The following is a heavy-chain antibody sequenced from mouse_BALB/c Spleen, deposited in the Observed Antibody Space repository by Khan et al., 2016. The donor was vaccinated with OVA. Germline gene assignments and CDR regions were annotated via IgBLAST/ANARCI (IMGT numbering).Heavy chain of an antibody. CDR2: INTYTGEP. CDR3: ARPPYCSYVMVY. D-gene: IGHD2-10*01. J-gene: IGHJ4*01. CDR1: GYTFTNYG. V-gene: IGHV9-3-1*01. Sequence: QIQLVQSGPELKKPGETVKISCKASGYTFTNYGMNWVKQAPGKGLKWMGWINTYTGEPTYADDFKGRFAFSLETSASTAYLQINNLKNEDTATYFCARPPYCSYVMVYGGQGTSVTVSS.